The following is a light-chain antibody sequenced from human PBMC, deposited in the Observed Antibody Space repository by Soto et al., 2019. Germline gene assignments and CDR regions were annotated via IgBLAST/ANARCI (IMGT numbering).Light chain of an antibody. CDR1: QSISTY. CDR2: AAS. Sequence: DIQMTQSPPSLSASVGDIITITCRASQSISTYLDWYQVTPGKAPKVLIYAASTLQRGVPSRFSGSGSGTDFTLTINNLQPDDFATYYCYQNYNLPPWTFGQGTKVEIK. J-gene: IGKJ1*01. V-gene: IGKV1-39*01. CDR3: YQNYNLPPWT.